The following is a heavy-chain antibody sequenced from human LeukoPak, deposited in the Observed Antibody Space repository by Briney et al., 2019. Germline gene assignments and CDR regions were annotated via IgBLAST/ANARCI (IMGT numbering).Heavy chain of an antibody. V-gene: IGHV3-7*01. D-gene: IGHD3-22*01. Sequence: GGSLRLSCAASGFTFSSYWMSWVRQAPGKGLEWVANIKQDGSEKYYVDSVKGRFTISRDNAKNSLYLQMNSLRAEDTAVYYCARDRFGGYYDNSGYLYWGQGTLVTVSS. CDR3: ARDRFGGYYDNSGYLY. J-gene: IGHJ4*02. CDR2: IKQDGSEK. CDR1: GFTFSSYW.